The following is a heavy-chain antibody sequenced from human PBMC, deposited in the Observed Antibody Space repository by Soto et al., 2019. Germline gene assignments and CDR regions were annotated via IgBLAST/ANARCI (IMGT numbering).Heavy chain of an antibody. CDR1: GFFLRDFC. D-gene: IGHD6-19*01. CDR2: IWYDGSNT. J-gene: IGHJ4*01. Sequence: GGSLRLSCVASGFFLRDFCMHWVRQAPGKGLEWVSVIWYDGSNTYQGESVKGRFTMSRDISKNTLYLQMDSLRPEDTAVYYCAIAMAGKWHPCYDWGHGTLVTVSS. V-gene: IGHV3-33*01. CDR3: AIAMAGKWHPCYD.